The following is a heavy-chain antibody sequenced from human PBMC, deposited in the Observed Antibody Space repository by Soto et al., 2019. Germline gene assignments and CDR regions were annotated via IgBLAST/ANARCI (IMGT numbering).Heavy chain of an antibody. J-gene: IGHJ6*02. D-gene: IGHD2-2*01. Sequence: GASVKVSCKASGYTFTSYGISWVRQAPGQGLEWMGWISAYNGNTNYAQKLQGRVTMTTDTSTSTAYMELRSLRSDDTAVYYCAREIVPAAIYYSGMDVWGQGTTGTVSS. V-gene: IGHV1-18*01. CDR2: ISAYNGNT. CDR3: AREIVPAAIYYSGMDV. CDR1: GYTFTSYG.